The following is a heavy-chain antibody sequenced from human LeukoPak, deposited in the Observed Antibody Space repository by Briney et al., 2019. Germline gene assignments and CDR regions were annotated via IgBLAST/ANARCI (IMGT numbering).Heavy chain of an antibody. V-gene: IGHV3-74*01. CDR3: ARGPSWADSGYFDY. Sequence: GGSLRLSCAASGFTFSSYWMHWVRQAPGKGLVWVSRINSDGSSTSYADSVKGRLTISRDNAKNTLYLQMNSLRAEDTAVYYCARGPSWADSGYFDYWGQGTLVTVSS. D-gene: IGHD3-10*01. CDR1: GFTFSSYW. CDR2: INSDGSST. J-gene: IGHJ4*02.